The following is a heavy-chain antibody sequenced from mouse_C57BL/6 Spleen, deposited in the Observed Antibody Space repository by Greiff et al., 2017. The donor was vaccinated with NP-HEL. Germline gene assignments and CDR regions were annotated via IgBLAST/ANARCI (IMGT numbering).Heavy chain of an antibody. CDR2: IGPGSGST. V-gene: IGHV1-77*01. CDR3: ASQLGRGNFDY. CDR1: GYTFTDYY. D-gene: IGHD4-1*02. Sequence: VKLQESGAELVKPGASVKISCKASGYTFTDYYINWVKQRPGQGLEWIGKIGPGSGSTYYNEKFKGKATLTADKSSSTAYMQLSSLTSEDSAVYVCASQLGRGNFDYWGQGTTLTVSS. J-gene: IGHJ2*01.